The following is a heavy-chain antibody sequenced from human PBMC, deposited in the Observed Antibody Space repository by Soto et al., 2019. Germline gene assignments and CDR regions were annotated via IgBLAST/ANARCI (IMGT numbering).Heavy chain of an antibody. CDR3: ARDGAMVRIPYYYYYYMDV. CDR2: INSDGSST. CDR1: GFTFSSYW. D-gene: IGHD3-10*01. J-gene: IGHJ6*03. V-gene: IGHV3-74*01. Sequence: GGSLRLSCAASGFTFSSYWMHWVRQAPGKGLVWVSRINSDGSSTRYADSVKGRFTISRDNAKNKLYLQMNSLRAEDTAVYYCARDGAMVRIPYYYYYYMDVWGKGTTVTVSS.